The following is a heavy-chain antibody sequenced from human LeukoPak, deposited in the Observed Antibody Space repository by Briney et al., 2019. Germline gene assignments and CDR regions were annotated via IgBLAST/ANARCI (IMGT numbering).Heavy chain of an antibody. CDR1: GYTFTRYY. Sequence: ASVKVSCKAFGYTFTRYYMHWVRQAPGQGPEWMGVISPSGGSTTYAQKFQGRVTLTRDMSTSTDYLELSSLRSEDTAVYYCARNRGYCSGGSCSTRWFDPWGQGTLVTVSS. D-gene: IGHD2-15*01. J-gene: IGHJ5*02. V-gene: IGHV1-46*01. CDR3: ARNRGYCSGGSCSTRWFDP. CDR2: ISPSGGST.